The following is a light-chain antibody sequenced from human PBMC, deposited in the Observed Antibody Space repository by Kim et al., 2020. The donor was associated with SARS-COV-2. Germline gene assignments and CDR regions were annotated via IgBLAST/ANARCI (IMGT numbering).Light chain of an antibody. Sequence: APGERDPLACRASQSVSNSFLAWYQQKPGQAPRLLIYGASSRDTGIPDRFSGSGSGTDFTLSISRLEPEDFAVYYCQQYGSSLRTFGQGTKVDIK. CDR1: QSVSNSF. CDR2: GAS. J-gene: IGKJ1*01. CDR3: QQYGSSLRT. V-gene: IGKV3-20*01.